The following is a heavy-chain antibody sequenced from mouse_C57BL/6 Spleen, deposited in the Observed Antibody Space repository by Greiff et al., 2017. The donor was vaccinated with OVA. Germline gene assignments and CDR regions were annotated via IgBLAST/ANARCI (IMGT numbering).Heavy chain of an antibody. V-gene: IGHV5-16*01. CDR3: ARELGRGYWYFDV. CDR1: GFTFSDYY. J-gene: IGHJ1*03. CDR2: INYDGSST. Sequence: EVKLMESEGGLVQPGSSMKLSCTASGFTFSDYYMAWVRQVPEKGLEWVANINYDGSSTYYLDSLKSRFIISRDNAKNILYLQMSSLKSEDTATYYCARELGRGYWYFDVWGTGTTVTVSS. D-gene: IGHD4-1*01.